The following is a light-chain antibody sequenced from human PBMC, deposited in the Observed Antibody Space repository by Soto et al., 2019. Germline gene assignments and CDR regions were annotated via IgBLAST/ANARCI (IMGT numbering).Light chain of an antibody. CDR3: MQATHWPYT. CDR2: KVS. CDR1: QSLVYSDGNTY. V-gene: IGKV2-30*01. Sequence: DVVMTQSPLSLPVTLGQPASISCRSSQSLVYSDGNTYLNWLQQRPGQSPRRLIYKVSNRDSGXXXXXXXXXXDTDFTLKISRVEAEDVGVYYCMQATHWPYTFGQGTRLEIK. J-gene: IGKJ5*01.